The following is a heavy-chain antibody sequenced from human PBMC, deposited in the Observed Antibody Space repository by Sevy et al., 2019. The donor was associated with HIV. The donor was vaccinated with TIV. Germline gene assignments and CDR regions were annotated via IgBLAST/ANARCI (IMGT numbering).Heavy chain of an antibody. J-gene: IGHJ3*02. CDR1: GFTFSNYD. V-gene: IGHV3-33*01. CDR3: ASLPNNYYDRGGSSGDDGFDI. CDR2: TWEDIINK. D-gene: IGHD3-22*01. Sequence: GGSLRLSCVASGFTFSNYDMHWVRQAPGKGLEWVATTWEDIINKHYADSAKGRFTISRDNSKNTLYLQMNNLRAEDTAVYYCASLPNNYYDRGGSSGDDGFDIWGQWTMVTVS.